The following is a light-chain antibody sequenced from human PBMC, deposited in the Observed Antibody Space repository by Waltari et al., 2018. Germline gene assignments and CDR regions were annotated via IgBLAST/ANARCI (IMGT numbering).Light chain of an antibody. CDR3: QSYDTKVGVV. V-gene: IGLV1-40*01. J-gene: IGLJ2*01. Sequence: QFVLTQPPSVSGAPGQRVTIPAPGSWSNIGAGYDVNWYQQLPGKAPTLLIYGVNTRPPGVPDRFFGSKSGTSASLAIPGLQPEDEADYYCQSYDTKVGVVFGGGSKLTVL. CDR1: WSNIGAGYD. CDR2: GVN.